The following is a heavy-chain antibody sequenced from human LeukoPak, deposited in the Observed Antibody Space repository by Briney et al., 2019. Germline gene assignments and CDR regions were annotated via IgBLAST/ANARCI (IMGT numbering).Heavy chain of an antibody. J-gene: IGHJ3*02. V-gene: IGHV1-69*05. CDR1: GGTFSSYA. D-gene: IGHD2-21*02. Sequence: SVKVSCNASGGTFSSYAISLVRQAPGQGLEWMGGIIPIFGTANYAQKFQGRVTITTDESTSTAYMELSSLRSEDTAVYYCATRAYCGGDCYSDAFDIWGQGTMVTVSS. CDR2: IIPIFGTA. CDR3: ATRAYCGGDCYSDAFDI.